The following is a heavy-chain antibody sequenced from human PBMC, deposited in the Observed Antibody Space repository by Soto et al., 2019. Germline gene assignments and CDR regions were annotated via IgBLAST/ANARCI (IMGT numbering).Heavy chain of an antibody. V-gene: IGHV1-8*01. D-gene: IGHD5-18*01. CDR1: GDTFTSYD. CDR2: MNPNSGNT. CDR3: ARQNTAMVDHDAFDI. J-gene: IGHJ3*02. Sequence: AAVKVSFKASGDTFTSYDINWVRQATGQGLEWMGWMNPNSGNTGYAQKFQGRVTMTRNTSISTAYMGLSSLRSEDTAVYYCARQNTAMVDHDAFDIWGQGTMVTVSS.